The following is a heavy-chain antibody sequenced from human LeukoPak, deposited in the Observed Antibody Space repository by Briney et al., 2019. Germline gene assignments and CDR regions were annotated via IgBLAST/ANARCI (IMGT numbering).Heavy chain of an antibody. CDR1: GYTFTSYD. J-gene: IGHJ6*02. V-gene: IGHV1-8*01. CDR3: AGSYSSGWSFYYYYGMDV. CDR2: MNPNSGNT. Sequence: ASVKVSCKASGYTFTSYDINWVRQATGQGLEWMGWMNPNSGNTAYAQKFQGRVTMTRDTSISKAYMELSSLRSEDTAVYYCAGSYSSGWSFYYYYGMDVWGQGTTVTVSS. D-gene: IGHD6-19*01.